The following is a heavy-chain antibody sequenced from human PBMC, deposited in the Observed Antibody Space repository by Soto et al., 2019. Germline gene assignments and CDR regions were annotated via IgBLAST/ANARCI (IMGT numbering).Heavy chain of an antibody. V-gene: IGHV1-69*06. CDR1: GGTFTTST. CDR2: IIPVFGTP. Sequence: QVQLVQSGAEVKKPGSSVKVSWQTSGGTFTTSTISWVRQAPGQGLEWMGGIIPVFGTPSYAQKFQGRVTMIADKSSSTAYMELRNLRSEDTAMYYCARPADYVSGFSQWGQGTLVTVSS. CDR3: ARPADYVSGFSQ. J-gene: IGHJ4*02. D-gene: IGHD3-16*01.